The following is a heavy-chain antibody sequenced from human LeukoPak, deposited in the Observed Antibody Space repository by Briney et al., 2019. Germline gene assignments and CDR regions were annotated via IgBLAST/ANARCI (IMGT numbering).Heavy chain of an antibody. J-gene: IGHJ3*02. CDR1: GYTFTGYY. CDR2: INPNSGGT. CDR3: ARGERREVVTPLSAFDI. V-gene: IGHV1-2*02. Sequence: ASVKVSCKASGYTFTGYYMHWVRQAPGQGLEWMGWINPNSGGTNYAQKFQGRVTMTRDTSISTAYMELSRLRSDDTAVYYCARGERREVVTPLSAFDIWGQGTMVTVSS. D-gene: IGHD4-23*01.